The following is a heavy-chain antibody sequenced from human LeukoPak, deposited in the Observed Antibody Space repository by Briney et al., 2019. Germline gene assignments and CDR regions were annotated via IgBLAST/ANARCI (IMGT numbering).Heavy chain of an antibody. J-gene: IGHJ4*02. CDR1: GGTFSSYA. CDR3: ARESDSSGYLNY. V-gene: IGHV1-69*05. D-gene: IGHD3-22*01. Sequence: SVKVSRKASGGTFSSYAISWVRQAPGQGREWMGGIIPIFGTANYAQKFQGRVTITTDESTSTAYMELSSLRSEDTAVYYCARESDSSGYLNYWGQGTLVTVSS. CDR2: IIPIFGTA.